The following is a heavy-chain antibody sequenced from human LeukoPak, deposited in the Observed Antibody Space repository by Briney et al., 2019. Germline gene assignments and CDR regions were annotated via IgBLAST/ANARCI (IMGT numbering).Heavy chain of an antibody. V-gene: IGHV4-59*01. CDR3: ARGPSYDIWYNNYIQYYFEY. D-gene: IGHD3-9*01. CDR2: IYHSGNT. CDR1: GGSMTNYY. Sequence: PSETLSLTCTVSGGSMTNYYWSWIRQSPGKGLEWIGYIYHSGNTNYNPSLKSRVTISVDTSKSQFSLKLTSVTAADTAVYYCARGPSYDIWYNNYIQYYFEYWGQGARVTVSS. J-gene: IGHJ4*02.